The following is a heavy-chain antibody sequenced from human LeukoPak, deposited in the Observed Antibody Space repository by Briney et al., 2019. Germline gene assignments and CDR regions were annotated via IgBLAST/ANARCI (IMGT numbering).Heavy chain of an antibody. CDR1: GFTFSSYE. V-gene: IGHV3-48*01. D-gene: IGHD1-26*01. Sequence: GSLRLSCAASGFTFSSYEMNWVRQAPGKGLEWVSYISSSSSTIYYTDSVKGRFTISRDNAKNSLYLQMNSLRAEDTAVYYCARGGSYLSAFDIWGQGTMVTVSS. J-gene: IGHJ3*02. CDR2: ISSSSSTI. CDR3: ARGGSYLSAFDI.